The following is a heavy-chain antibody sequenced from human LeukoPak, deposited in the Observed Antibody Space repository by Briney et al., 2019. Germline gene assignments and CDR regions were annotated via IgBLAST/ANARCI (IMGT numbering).Heavy chain of an antibody. J-gene: IGHJ4*02. CDR1: GGSISSYY. D-gene: IGHD2-15*01. Sequence: PSETLSLTCTVSGGSISSYYWSWIRQPAGKGLEWIGRISSGGSTDYNPSLKSRVTMSVDTSKTQFSLKLSSVTAADTAVYYCAREGRSSTPGYWGQGTLVTVSS. CDR3: AREGRSSTPGY. CDR2: ISSGGST. V-gene: IGHV4-4*07.